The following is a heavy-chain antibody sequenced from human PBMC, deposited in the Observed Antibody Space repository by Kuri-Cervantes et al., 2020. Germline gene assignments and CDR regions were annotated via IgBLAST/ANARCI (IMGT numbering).Heavy chain of an antibody. Sequence: GESLKISCAASGFTFSSYAMNWVRQAPGKGLEWVSDISNSGGSTHYADSVKGRFTISRDNSKNTLYLQMNSLRAEDTAVYYCARNKGSQHYMDVWGKGTTVTVSS. CDR3: ARNKGSQHYMDV. V-gene: IGHV3-23*01. D-gene: IGHD1/OR15-1a*01. CDR1: GFTFSSYA. J-gene: IGHJ6*03. CDR2: ISNSGGST.